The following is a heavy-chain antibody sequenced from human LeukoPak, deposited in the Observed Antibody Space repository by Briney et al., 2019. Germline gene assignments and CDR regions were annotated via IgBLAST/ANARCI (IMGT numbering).Heavy chain of an antibody. CDR1: GGPISSGVYY. CDR2: IYYSGST. J-gene: IGHJ4*02. Sequence: SETLSLTCTVSGGPISSGVYYWSWIRQHPGKGLEWIGYIYYSGSTYYNPPLKSRVTISVDTSKNQFSLKLSSVTAADTAVYYCARDLDYWGQGTLVTVSS. V-gene: IGHV4-31*03. CDR3: ARDLDY.